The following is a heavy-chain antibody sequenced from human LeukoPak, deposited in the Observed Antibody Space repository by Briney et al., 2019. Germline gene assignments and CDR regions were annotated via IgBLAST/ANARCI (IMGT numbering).Heavy chain of an antibody. CDR3: AKGYSNGYGA. D-gene: IGHD6-19*01. J-gene: IGHJ5*02. CDR2: ISSSSSYI. Sequence: PGGALRLSCAASGFTFSSYSMNWVRRAPGKGREWVSSISSSSSYIYYADSVKGRFTISRDNAKNSLYLQRNSLRAEDTAVYYCAKGYSNGYGAWGQGTLVTVSS. CDR1: GFTFSSYS. V-gene: IGHV3-21*04.